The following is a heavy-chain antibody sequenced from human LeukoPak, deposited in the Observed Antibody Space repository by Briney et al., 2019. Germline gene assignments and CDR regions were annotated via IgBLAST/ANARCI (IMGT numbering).Heavy chain of an antibody. CDR1: VGTFNSYA. CDR2: IIPRLGTA. CDR3: AGDGTD. V-gene: IGHV1-69*05. J-gene: IGHJ4*02. Sequence: ASVKVSCKASVGTFNSYAINWVRQAPGQGLEWMGGIIPRLGTATYIEKFQGRITITTDESTTTAYMELTSLRSEDTAVYYCAGDGTDWGQGTLVTVSS.